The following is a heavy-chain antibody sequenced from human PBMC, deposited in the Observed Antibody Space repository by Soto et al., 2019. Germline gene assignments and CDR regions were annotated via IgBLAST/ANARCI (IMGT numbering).Heavy chain of an antibody. D-gene: IGHD3-10*01. Sequence: ELQLVESGGGLIQPGGSLRLSCAASGFTVTRNYMTWVRLAPGKGLECVSTIHTGGKTFYTDSVKGRFTVSRDASKNTVDLQMNTLRVEDTAVYYCATGGSKRVRVAIVEVFHLEFWGRGTVVTVSS. V-gene: IGHV3-53*02. CDR3: ATGGSKRVRVAIVEVFHLEF. CDR1: GFTVTRNY. J-gene: IGHJ4*02. CDR2: IHTGGKT.